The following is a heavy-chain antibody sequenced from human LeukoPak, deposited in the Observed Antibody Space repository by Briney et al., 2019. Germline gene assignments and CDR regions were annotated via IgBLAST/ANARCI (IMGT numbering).Heavy chain of an antibody. CDR2: INHNGST. CDR3: AXRRMTYCSSGSCPTDRNHY. CDR1: GGSFSGYY. V-gene: IGHV4-34*01. Sequence: NPSETLSLTCAVYGGSFSGYYWSWIRQPPGKGLEWIGEINHNGSTNYNPSLKSRVTISVDTSKNQFSLKLSSVTAADTAVYYCAXRRMTYCSSGSCPTDRNHYWGQGTLVTVSS. J-gene: IGHJ4*02. D-gene: IGHD2-15*01.